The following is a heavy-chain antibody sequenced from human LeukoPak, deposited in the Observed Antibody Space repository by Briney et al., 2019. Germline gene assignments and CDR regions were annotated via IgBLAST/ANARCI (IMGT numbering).Heavy chain of an antibody. CDR1: GFTLSRFA. J-gene: IGHJ4*02. V-gene: IGHV3-23*01. Sequence: GGSLRLSCAASGFTLSRFAMSWVRQAPRKGLEWVSGISDSGGSTYFADSVKGRFTIARDNSKNSGYLQITNLRAEDTAIYYCASATPANYFSGRGTLVTVSS. CDR3: ASATPANYF. CDR2: ISDSGGST. D-gene: IGHD1-7*01.